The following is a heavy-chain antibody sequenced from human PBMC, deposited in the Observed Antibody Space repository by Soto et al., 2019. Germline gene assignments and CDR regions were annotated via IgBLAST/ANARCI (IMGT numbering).Heavy chain of an antibody. Sequence: GGSLRLSCAASGFSFSSSPMSWVRQAPGKGLEWVSLISPRSDVISYDGSNKYYADSVKGRFTISRDNSKNTLYLQMNSLRAEDTAVYYCAKDHYEAVAGNNDFDYWGQGTLVTVSS. CDR1: GFSFSSSP. J-gene: IGHJ4*02. CDR3: AKDHYEAVAGNNDFDY. D-gene: IGHD6-19*01. CDR2: ISYDGSNK. V-gene: IGHV3-30*18.